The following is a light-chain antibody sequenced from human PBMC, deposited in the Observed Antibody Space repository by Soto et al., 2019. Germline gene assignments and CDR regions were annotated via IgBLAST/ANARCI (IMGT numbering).Light chain of an antibody. J-gene: IGKJ1*01. Sequence: DIQMTQAPSTLSASVGDRVTITCRASQSISSWLAWYQQKPGQAPKLLIYKASTLQSGVPSRFSGSGSGTELTLAISSLQPDDSATYYCQQYNDNWTFGQGTKLE. CDR3: QQYNDNWT. CDR1: QSISSW. V-gene: IGKV1-5*03. CDR2: KAS.